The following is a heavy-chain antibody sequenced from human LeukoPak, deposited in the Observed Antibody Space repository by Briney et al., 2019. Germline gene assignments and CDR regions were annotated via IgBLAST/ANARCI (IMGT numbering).Heavy chain of an antibody. V-gene: IGHV4-39*07. CDR2: IYYSGST. Sequence: SETLSLTCTVSGGSISSSSYYWGWIRQPPGKGLEWIGSIYYSGSTYYNPSLKSRVTISVDTSKNQFSLKLSSVTAADTAVYYCARVGSYYYDSRARFDYWGQGTLVTVSS. D-gene: IGHD3-22*01. CDR3: ARVGSYYYDSRARFDY. CDR1: GGSISSSSYY. J-gene: IGHJ4*02.